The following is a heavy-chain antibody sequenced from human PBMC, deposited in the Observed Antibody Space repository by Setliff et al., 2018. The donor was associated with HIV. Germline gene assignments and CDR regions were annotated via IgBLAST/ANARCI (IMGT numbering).Heavy chain of an antibody. CDR1: GGSISSSSYY. CDR2: IYYSGST. J-gene: IGHJ3*02. CDR3: ARHRNLDRRGEAFDI. V-gene: IGHV4-39*01. D-gene: IGHD3-10*01. Sequence: SETLSLTCTVSGGSISSSSYYWGWIRQPPGKGLERIGSIYYSGSTYYNPSLKSRVTISVDTFKNQFSLKLSSVTAADAAVYYCARHRNLDRRGEAFDIWGQGTMVTVSS.